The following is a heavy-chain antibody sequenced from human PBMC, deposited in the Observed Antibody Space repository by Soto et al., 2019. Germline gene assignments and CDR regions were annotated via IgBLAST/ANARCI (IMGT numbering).Heavy chain of an antibody. V-gene: IGHV4-59*02. Sequence: SETLSLTCTVSGDSVNSYYWSWIRQPPGKGLEWIGYIHDSWGTKYNPSLNGRVGISLDTSNNLVSLKLTSVTAADTALYYCARAPGSSRFKLDYWGRGTLVTVSS. J-gene: IGHJ4*02. CDR3: ARAPGSSRFKLDY. D-gene: IGHD2-2*01. CDR2: IHDSWGT. CDR1: GDSVNSYY.